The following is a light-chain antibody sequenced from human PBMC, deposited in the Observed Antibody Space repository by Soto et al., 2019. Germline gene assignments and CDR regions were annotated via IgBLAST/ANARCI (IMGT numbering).Light chain of an antibody. V-gene: IGLV1-51*01. Sequence: QSVLTQPPSVSAAPGQKVTISCSGSSSNIGNNYVSWYQQLPGTAPKLLIYDNNKRPSGIPDRFSGSKSGTSATLGITGLQSEDEGDYYCSAWDNSLNGYVFGPGTKVTVL. CDR3: SAWDNSLNGYV. J-gene: IGLJ1*01. CDR1: SSNIGNNY. CDR2: DNN.